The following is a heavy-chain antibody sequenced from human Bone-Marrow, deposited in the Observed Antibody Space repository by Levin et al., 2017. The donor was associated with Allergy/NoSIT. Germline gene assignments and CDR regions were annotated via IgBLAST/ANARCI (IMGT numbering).Heavy chain of an antibody. Sequence: GGSLRLSCKASGYLFTDFWIGWVRQLPGKGLEWMGIIYPGDSDARYRPSFQGQVSISVDKSINTVYLQWISLKASNTATYFCARKEAGYGSETIDYWGQGTRVTVSS. V-gene: IGHV5-51*01. CDR1: GYLFTDFW. D-gene: IGHD3-10*01. CDR2: IYPGDSDA. J-gene: IGHJ4*02. CDR3: ARKEAGYGSETIDY.